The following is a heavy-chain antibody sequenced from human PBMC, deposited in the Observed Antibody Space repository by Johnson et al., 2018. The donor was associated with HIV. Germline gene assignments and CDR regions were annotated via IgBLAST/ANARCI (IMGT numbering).Heavy chain of an antibody. J-gene: IGHJ3*02. V-gene: IGHV3-30*14. D-gene: IGHD6-6*01. Sequence: QVQLVESGGGVVQPGRSLRLSCAASGFTFNTYAMHWVRQAPGKGLEWVTVISYDRNNKYYADSVKGRFTVSRDNSKNTLYLQMNSLRPEDTAVYYCARDLVATSSSLAFDMWGQGTMVTVSS. CDR3: ARDLVATSSSLAFDM. CDR2: ISYDRNNK. CDR1: GFTFNTYA.